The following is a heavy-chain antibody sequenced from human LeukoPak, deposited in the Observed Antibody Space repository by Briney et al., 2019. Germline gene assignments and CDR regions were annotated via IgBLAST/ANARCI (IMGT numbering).Heavy chain of an antibody. CDR3: ARDTYDILTGYYKWAFDI. Sequence: GGSLRLSCAASGFTFSSYEMIWVRQAPGKGLEWVSSISSSSSYIYYADSVKGRFTISRDNAKNSLYLQMNSLRAEDTAVYYCARDTYDILTGYYKWAFDIWGQGTMVTVSS. J-gene: IGHJ3*02. V-gene: IGHV3-21*06. D-gene: IGHD3-9*01. CDR1: GFTFSSYE. CDR2: ISSSSSYI.